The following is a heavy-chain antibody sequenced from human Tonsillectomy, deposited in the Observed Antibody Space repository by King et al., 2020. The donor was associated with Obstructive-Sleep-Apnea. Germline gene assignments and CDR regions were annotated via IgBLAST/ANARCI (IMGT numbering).Heavy chain of an antibody. CDR3: ASLDDILADKSGAFDY. V-gene: IGHV4-38-2*02. J-gene: IGHJ4*02. CDR1: GYSISSGYY. Sequence: QLQESGPGLVKPSETLSLTCTVSGYSISSGYYWGWIRQPPGKGLEWIGSVYHSGSTYYNPSLKSPVTISVDTSKNQFSLKLRSVTAADTAVYYCASLDDILADKSGAFDYWGQGTLVTVSS. D-gene: IGHD3-9*01. CDR2: VYHSGST.